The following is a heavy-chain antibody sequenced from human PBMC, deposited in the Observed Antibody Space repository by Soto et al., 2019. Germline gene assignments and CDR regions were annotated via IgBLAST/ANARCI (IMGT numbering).Heavy chain of an antibody. CDR3: AAGVTTWLHSPFDY. J-gene: IGHJ4*02. CDR1: GHTLTELS. V-gene: IGHV1-24*01. D-gene: IGHD4-4*01. CDR2: FDPEDGET. Sequence: QVQLLQSGAEVKKPGASVKVSCKVSGHTLTELSMHWVRQAPGRGLEWMGGFDPEDGETIFAQKFQGRVTMTEDTSTDSTYMELTSLRSEDTAVYYCAAGVTTWLHSPFDYWGQGTLVTISS.